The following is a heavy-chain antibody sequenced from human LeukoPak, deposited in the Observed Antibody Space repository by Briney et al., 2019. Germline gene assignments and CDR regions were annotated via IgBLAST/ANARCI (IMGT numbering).Heavy chain of an antibody. J-gene: IGHJ5*02. D-gene: IGHD2-15*01. Sequence: ASVKVSCKASGYTFTGYYMHWVRQAPGLGLEWMGRINPNSGGTNYAQKFQGRVTMTRDTSISTAYMELSRLRSDDTAVYYCARVREYCSGGSCRRYWFDPWGQGTLVTVSS. CDR3: ARVREYCSGGSCRRYWFDP. V-gene: IGHV1-2*06. CDR2: INPNSGGT. CDR1: GYTFTGYY.